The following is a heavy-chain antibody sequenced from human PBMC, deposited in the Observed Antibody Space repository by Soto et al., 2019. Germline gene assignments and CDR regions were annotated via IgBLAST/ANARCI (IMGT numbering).Heavy chain of an antibody. Sequence: QVQLVQSGAEVKKPGASVKVSCKASGYTFTSYGISWVRQAPGQGLEWMGWISAYNGNTNYAQKLQGRVTMTTDTSTSTAYMEPRSLRSDDTAVYYCARAPEGYCSSTSCYLVPYYYYGMDVWGQGTTVTVSS. CDR2: ISAYNGNT. D-gene: IGHD2-2*01. V-gene: IGHV1-18*01. CDR1: GYTFTSYG. CDR3: ARAPEGYCSSTSCYLVPYYYYGMDV. J-gene: IGHJ6*02.